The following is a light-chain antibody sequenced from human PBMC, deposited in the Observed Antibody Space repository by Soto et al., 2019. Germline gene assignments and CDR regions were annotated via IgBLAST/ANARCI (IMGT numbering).Light chain of an antibody. CDR1: QSLLRSNGYNY. CDR3: MQSTQLPPT. J-gene: IGKJ5*01. V-gene: IGKV2D-29*02. CDR2: EVS. Sequence: EMVMTQSPLALAVTPGEPAYISCRSSQSLLRSNGYNYLDWYLQKPGQSPQILIYEVSTRVSGVPDRFSGSGSGTDFTLELSRVETDDVCIYYCMQSTQLPPTFGQGTRLEIK.